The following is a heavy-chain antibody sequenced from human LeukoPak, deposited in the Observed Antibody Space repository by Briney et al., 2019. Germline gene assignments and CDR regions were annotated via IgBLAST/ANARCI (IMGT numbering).Heavy chain of an antibody. D-gene: IGHD6-19*01. Sequence: SETLSLTCTVSGGSISSSSYYWGWIRQPPGKGLEWIGSIYYSGSTYYNPSLKSRVTISVDTSKNQFSLKLSSVTAADTAVYYCARDSAVAGTGRGTGYYYYYYMDVWGKGTTVTISS. V-gene: IGHV4-39*07. CDR1: GGSISSSSYY. J-gene: IGHJ6*03. CDR3: ARDSAVAGTGRGTGYYYYYYMDV. CDR2: IYYSGST.